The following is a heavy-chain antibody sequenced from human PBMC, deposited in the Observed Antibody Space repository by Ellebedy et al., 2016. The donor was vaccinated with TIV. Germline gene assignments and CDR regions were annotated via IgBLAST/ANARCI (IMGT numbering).Heavy chain of an antibody. V-gene: IGHV3-66*01. D-gene: IGHD3-22*01. Sequence: GESLKISCAASGFTVSSNYMSWVRQAPGKGLEWVSVIYSGGSTYYADSVTGRFTISRDNSKNTLYLQMNSLRAEDTAVYYCARSSGDYDSSGYYPNWYFDLWGRGTLVTVSS. J-gene: IGHJ2*01. CDR3: ARSSGDYDSSGYYPNWYFDL. CDR1: GFTVSSNY. CDR2: IYSGGST.